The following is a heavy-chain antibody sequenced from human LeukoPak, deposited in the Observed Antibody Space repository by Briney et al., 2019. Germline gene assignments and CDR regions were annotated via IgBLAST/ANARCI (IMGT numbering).Heavy chain of an antibody. D-gene: IGHD6-6*01. V-gene: IGHV4-39*01. CDR2: IYYSGST. Sequence: KPSETLSLTCTVSGGSISSSSYYWGWIRQPPGEGLEWIGSIYYSGSTYYNPSLKSRVTISVDTSKNQFSLKLSSVTAADTAVYYCARKSALIAASPYFDYWGQGTLVTVSS. CDR1: GGSISSSSYY. CDR3: ARKSALIAASPYFDY. J-gene: IGHJ4*02.